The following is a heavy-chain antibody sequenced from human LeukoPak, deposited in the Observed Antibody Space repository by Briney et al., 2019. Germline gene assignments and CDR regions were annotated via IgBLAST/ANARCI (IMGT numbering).Heavy chain of an antibody. CDR3: ARTDSSGYYSYFDY. CDR1: GGSISSGSYY. V-gene: IGHV4-61*02. J-gene: IGHJ4*02. Sequence: SETLSLTCTVSGGSISSGSYYWSWIRQPARKGLEWIGRIYTSGSTNYNPSLKSRVTISVDTSKNQFSLKLSSVTAADTAVYYCARTDSSGYYSYFDYWGQGTLVTVSS. D-gene: IGHD3-22*01. CDR2: IYTSGST.